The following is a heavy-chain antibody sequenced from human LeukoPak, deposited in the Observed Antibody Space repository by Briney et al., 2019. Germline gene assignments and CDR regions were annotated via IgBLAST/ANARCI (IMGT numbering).Heavy chain of an antibody. J-gene: IGHJ4*02. CDR3: AIQYSGSYYFDY. CDR1: GGTFSSYA. CDR2: IIPILGIA. D-gene: IGHD1-26*01. V-gene: IGHV1-69*04. Sequence: SVKVSCKASGGTFSSYAISWVRQAPGQGLEWMGRIIPILGIANYAQKFQGRVTITADKSTSTAYMELSSLRSEDTAAYYCAIQYSGSYYFDYWGQGTLVTVSS.